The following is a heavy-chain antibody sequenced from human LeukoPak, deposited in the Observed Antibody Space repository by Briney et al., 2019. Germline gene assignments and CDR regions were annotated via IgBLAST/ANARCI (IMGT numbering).Heavy chain of an antibody. CDR1: GYSISSGYY. CDR2: IYHSGST. J-gene: IGHJ4*02. D-gene: IGHD1-14*01. CDR3: AREERDHGDY. Sequence: PSETLSLTCAVSGYSISSGYYWGWIRQPPGKGLEWIGSIYHSGSTYYNPSLKSRVTISVDTSKNQLSLKLSSVTAADTAVYYCAREERDHGDYWGQGTLVTVSS. V-gene: IGHV4-38-2*02.